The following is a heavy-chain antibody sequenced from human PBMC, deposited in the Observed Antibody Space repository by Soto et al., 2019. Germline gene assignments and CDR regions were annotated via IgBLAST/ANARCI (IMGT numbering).Heavy chain of an antibody. V-gene: IGHV4-31*02. Sequence: QVQLQESGPGLVKPSQTLSLTCTVSGGSISSGGYYWSWIRQHPGKGLEWIGYIYYSGDTYYNPSLKSRVTMSVDTSKNQFSLKLNSVTAADTAVYYCARELSGSGPSDLWGQGTLVTVSS. J-gene: IGHJ5*02. CDR2: IYYSGDT. D-gene: IGHD3-10*01. CDR3: ARELSGSGPSDL. CDR1: GGSISSGGYY.